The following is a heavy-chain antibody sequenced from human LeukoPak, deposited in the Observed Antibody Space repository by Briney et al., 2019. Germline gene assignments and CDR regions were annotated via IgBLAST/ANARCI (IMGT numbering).Heavy chain of an antibody. V-gene: IGHV1-69*01. CDR2: ISPIFGST. CDR1: EGTFNSYA. J-gene: IGHJ4*02. D-gene: IGHD3-22*01. CDR3: ARGRFRYYDTSGYYPPFDS. Sequence: SAKVSCKASEGTFNSYAISWVRQAPGERREWMGGISPIFGSTNYVLKLQGRVPITADASTSAAYMELRSLRSEDTAMYYCARGRFRYYDTSGYYPPFDSWGQGTLVTVSS.